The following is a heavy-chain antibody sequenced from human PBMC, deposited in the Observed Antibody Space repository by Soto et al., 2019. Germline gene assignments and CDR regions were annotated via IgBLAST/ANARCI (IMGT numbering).Heavy chain of an antibody. V-gene: IGHV3-73*01. Sequence: GGSLRLSCAASGFTFSGSAMHWVRQASGKGLEWVGRIRSKANSYATAYAASVKGRFTISRDDSKNTAYLQMNSLKTEDTAVYYCTRHMREVFGEFDVWGKGTTVTVSS. CDR2: IRSKANSYAT. CDR1: GFTFSGSA. CDR3: TRHMREVFGEFDV. J-gene: IGHJ6*04. D-gene: IGHD3-10*01.